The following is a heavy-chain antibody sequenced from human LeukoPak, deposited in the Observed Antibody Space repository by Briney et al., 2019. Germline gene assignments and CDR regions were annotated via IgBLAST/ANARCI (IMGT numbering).Heavy chain of an antibody. Sequence: SQTLSLTCTVSGGSISSGSYYWGWIRQPPGKGLEWIGSIYYSGDTYYTPSLKSRVTMSVDTSKNQFSLKLRSVTAADTAVYYCARDRQQLVRGDHFDYWGQGTLVTVSS. CDR2: IYYSGDT. J-gene: IGHJ4*02. D-gene: IGHD6-13*01. CDR1: GGSISSGSYY. V-gene: IGHV4-39*07. CDR3: ARDRQQLVRGDHFDY.